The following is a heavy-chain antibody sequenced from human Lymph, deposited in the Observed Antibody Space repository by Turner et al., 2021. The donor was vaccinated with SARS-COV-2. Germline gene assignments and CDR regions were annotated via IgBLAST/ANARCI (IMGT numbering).Heavy chain of an antibody. D-gene: IGHD6-13*01. CDR1: GFTFSTYV. CDR2: ILYDGSNK. J-gene: IGHJ4*02. Sequence: QVQLVESGGGVVQPGRSLRLSCAASGFTFSTYVMHWVRQAPGKGLEWVAVILYDGSNKYYADSVKGRFTISRDNSKNTLYLQMNSLRAEDTAVYYCARGLGSSWYSGGFDFWGQGTLVTVSS. V-gene: IGHV3-33*01. CDR3: ARGLGSSWYSGGFDF.